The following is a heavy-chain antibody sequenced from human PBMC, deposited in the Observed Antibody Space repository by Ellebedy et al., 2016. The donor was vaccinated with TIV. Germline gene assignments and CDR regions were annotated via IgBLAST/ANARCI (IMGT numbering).Heavy chain of an antibody. CDR3: ARDLDKSSGWYGGAAY. J-gene: IGHJ4*02. V-gene: IGHV3-30*03. D-gene: IGHD6-19*01. Sequence: PGGSLRLSCAASGFTFSSYGMHWVRQAPGKGLEWVALISSDAYNTYYSDSVKGRFTISRDNSMTTLYLEMNSLRAEDTALYYCARDLDKSSGWYGGAAYWGQGTLVTVSS. CDR1: GFTFSSYG. CDR2: ISSDAYNT.